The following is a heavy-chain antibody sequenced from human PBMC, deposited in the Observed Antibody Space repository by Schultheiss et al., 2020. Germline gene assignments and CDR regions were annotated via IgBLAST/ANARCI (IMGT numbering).Heavy chain of an antibody. J-gene: IGHJ4*02. D-gene: IGHD3-3*01. CDR1: GFTISDNY. CDR2: IYNGGGT. Sequence: GESLKISCNASGFTISDNYMSWVRQAPGKGLEWVSVIYNGGGTDYADSVKGRFTISRDASKNTLFLQMNSLRVEDTAVYYCARDRDFDFWSGGGGFDYWGQGTLVNGYS. V-gene: IGHV3-66*01. CDR3: ARDRDFDFWSGGGGFDY.